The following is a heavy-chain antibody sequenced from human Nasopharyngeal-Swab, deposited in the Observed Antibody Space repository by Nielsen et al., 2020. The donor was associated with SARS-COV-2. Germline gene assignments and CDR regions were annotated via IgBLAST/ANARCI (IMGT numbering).Heavy chain of an antibody. V-gene: IGHV4-61*02. CDR3: ACSGWYDGYYYYMDV. CDR2: IYTSGST. D-gene: IGHD6-19*01. J-gene: IGHJ6*03. CDR1: GGSISSGSYY. Sequence: LGLSCTVSGGSISSGSYYWSWIRQPAGKGLEWIGRIYTSGSTNYNPSLKSRVTISVDTSKNQFSLKLSSVTAADTAVYYCACSGWYDGYYYYMDVWGKGTTVTVSS.